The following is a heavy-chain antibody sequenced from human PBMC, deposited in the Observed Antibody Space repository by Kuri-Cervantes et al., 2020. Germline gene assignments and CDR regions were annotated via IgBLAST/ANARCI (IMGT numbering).Heavy chain of an antibody. D-gene: IGHD5/OR15-5a*01. CDR2: INPNSGGT. CDR3: AREPADTNYFDY. CDR1: GYTFTGYY. J-gene: IGHJ4*02. Sequence: ASVKVSCKASGYTFTGYYMHWVRQAPGQGLEWMGWINPNSGGTNNAQKFQGWVTMTRDTSISTVYMELSSLRSEDTAVYYCAREPADTNYFDYWGQGTLVTVSS. V-gene: IGHV1-2*04.